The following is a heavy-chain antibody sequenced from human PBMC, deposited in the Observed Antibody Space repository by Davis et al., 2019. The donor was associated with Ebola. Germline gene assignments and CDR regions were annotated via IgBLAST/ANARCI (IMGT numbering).Heavy chain of an antibody. CDR1: GGSISSGGYS. J-gene: IGHJ2*01. Sequence: LRLSCAVSGGSISSGGYSWSWIRQPPGKGLEWIGYIYHSGSTYYNPSLKSRVTISVDRSKNQFSLKLSSVTAADTAVYYCARGDYDYVWGSYPSWYFDLWGRGTLVTVSS. D-gene: IGHD3-16*02. V-gene: IGHV4-30-2*01. CDR2: IYHSGST. CDR3: ARGDYDYVWGSYPSWYFDL.